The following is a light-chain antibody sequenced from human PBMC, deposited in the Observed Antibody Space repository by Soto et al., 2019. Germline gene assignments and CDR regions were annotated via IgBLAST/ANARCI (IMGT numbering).Light chain of an antibody. J-gene: IGLJ2*01. Sequence: QSVLTQSPSASASLGASVKLTCTLSSGHSSYAIAWHQQQPEKGPRYLMKLNSDGSHSKGDGIPDRFSGSSSGAERYLTISSLQSEDEADYYCQTWGTGTVVFGGGTQRPS. V-gene: IGLV4-69*01. CDR1: SGHSSYA. CDR2: LNSDGSH. CDR3: QTWGTGTVV.